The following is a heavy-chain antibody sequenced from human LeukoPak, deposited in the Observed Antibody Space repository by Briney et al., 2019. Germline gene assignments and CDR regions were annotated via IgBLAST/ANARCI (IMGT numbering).Heavy chain of an antibody. J-gene: IGHJ5*02. D-gene: IGHD2-15*01. CDR1: GFTFGDYA. CDR2: IRSKAYGGTT. V-gene: IGHV3-49*04. CDR3: TREVVAASNWFDP. Sequence: GGSLRLSCTASGFTFGDYAMSWVRQAPGKGLEWVGFIRSKAYGGTTEYAASVKGRFTISRGDSKSIAYLQMNSLKTEDTAVYYCTREVVAASNWFDPWGQGTLVTVSS.